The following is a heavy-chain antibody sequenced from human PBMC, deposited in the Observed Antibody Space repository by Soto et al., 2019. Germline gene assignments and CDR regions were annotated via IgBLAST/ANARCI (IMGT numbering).Heavy chain of an antibody. CDR1: GYTFTSYG. J-gene: IGHJ3*02. V-gene: IGHV1-18*01. CDR2: ISAYNGNT. CDR3: AKYVADRSTSRGAYDI. Sequence: ASVKVSCKASGYTFTSYGISWVRQAPGQGLEWMGWISAYNGNTNYAQKLQGRVTMTTDTSTSTAYMQLNSLRSEDTAVYYCAKYVADRSTSRGAYDIWGQGTMVTVSS. D-gene: IGHD1-26*01.